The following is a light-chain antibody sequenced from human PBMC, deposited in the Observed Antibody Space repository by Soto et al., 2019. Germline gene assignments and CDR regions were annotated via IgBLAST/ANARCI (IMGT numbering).Light chain of an antibody. CDR1: QSISSY. CDR3: EQSYSTPPTT. CDR2: AAS. Sequence: DIQMTQSPSSLSASVGDRVTITCRASQSISSYLNWYQQKPGKAPKLLIYAASSLQSGVPSRFSGSGSGTDFPLTISSLQPEDFATYYCEQSYSTPPTTFGQGTKLEIK. J-gene: IGKJ2*01. V-gene: IGKV1-39*01.